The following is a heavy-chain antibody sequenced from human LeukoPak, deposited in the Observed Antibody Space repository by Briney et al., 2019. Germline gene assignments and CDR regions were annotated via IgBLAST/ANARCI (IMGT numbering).Heavy chain of an antibody. CDR1: GGSISSSSYY. Sequence: SETLSLTCTVSGGSISSSSYYWDWIRQPPGKGLEWIGSIYYSGSTYYNPSLKSRVTISVDTSKNQFSLKLSSVTAADTAVYYCARDKDGVQEVDYWGQGTLVTVSS. D-gene: IGHD3-3*01. J-gene: IGHJ4*02. CDR3: ARDKDGVQEVDY. V-gene: IGHV4-39*07. CDR2: IYYSGST.